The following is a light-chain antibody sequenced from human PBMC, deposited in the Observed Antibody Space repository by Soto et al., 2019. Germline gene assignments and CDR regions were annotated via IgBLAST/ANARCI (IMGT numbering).Light chain of an antibody. V-gene: IGKV3-11*01. CDR3: QQRKIWPPIT. Sequence: ETVLTQSPATLSLSPGERATLSCRASQSVDIYLAWYQQKSGQAPRLLIYDASNRATGITARFSGSGSGTDYTLTISSREPEDVAVYYCQQRKIWPPITFGQGTRLEIK. CDR2: DAS. CDR1: QSVDIY. J-gene: IGKJ5*01.